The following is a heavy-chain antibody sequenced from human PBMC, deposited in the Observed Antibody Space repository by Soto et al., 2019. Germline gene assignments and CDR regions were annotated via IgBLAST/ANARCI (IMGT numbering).Heavy chain of an antibody. CDR3: AKEDPSGRYSLDY. CDR2: ISYYGTNE. Sequence: GVSLRLSWEASGFTFSGYGVDWVRRAPGKGLEWVAVISYYGTNEYYEDSVKGRFTISRDNSKNTLYLQMNSLRIEDTAVYFCAKEDPSGRYSLDYWGQGSQVTVSS. V-gene: IGHV3-30*18. D-gene: IGHD1-26*01. J-gene: IGHJ4*02. CDR1: GFTFSGYG.